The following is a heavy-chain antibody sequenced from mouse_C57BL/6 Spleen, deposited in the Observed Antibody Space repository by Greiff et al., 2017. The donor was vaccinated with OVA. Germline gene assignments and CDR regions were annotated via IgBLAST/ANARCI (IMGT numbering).Heavy chain of an antibody. J-gene: IGHJ3*01. Sequence: EVKLQESGGGLVQPGGSLKLSCAASGFTFSDYYMYWVRQTPEKRLEWVAYISNGGGSTYHPDTVKGRFTISRDNAKNTLYLQMSRLKSEDTAMYYCARPDYGNYAWFAYWGQGTLVTVSA. V-gene: IGHV5-12*01. D-gene: IGHD2-1*01. CDR1: GFTFSDYY. CDR3: ARPDYGNYAWFAY. CDR2: ISNGGGST.